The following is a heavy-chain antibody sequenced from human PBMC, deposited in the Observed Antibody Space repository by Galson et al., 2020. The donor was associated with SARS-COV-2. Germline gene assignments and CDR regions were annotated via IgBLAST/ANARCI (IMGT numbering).Heavy chain of an antibody. V-gene: IGHV4-59*01. CDR3: ARASSLRDSSSRGKNGMDV. CDR2: IYYSGST. Sequence: ASETLSLNCTVSGGSISSYYWSWIRQPPGKGLEWIGYIYYSGSTNYNPSLKSRVTISVDTSKNQFSLKLSSVTAADTAVYYCARASSLRDSSSRGKNGMDVWGQGTTVTVSS. J-gene: IGHJ6*02. CDR1: GGSISSYY. D-gene: IGHD6-13*01.